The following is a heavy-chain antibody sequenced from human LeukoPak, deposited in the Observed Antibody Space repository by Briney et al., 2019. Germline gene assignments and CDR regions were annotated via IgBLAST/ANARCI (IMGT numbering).Heavy chain of an antibody. CDR3: AKEEGPIAVAVWFDP. CDR1: GFTFSHHG. J-gene: IGHJ5*02. V-gene: IGHV3-30*02. D-gene: IGHD6-19*01. Sequence: QPGGSLRLSCAASGFTFSHHGMHWVRQAPGKGLEWVAFIRSDGSNNYYADSVKGRFTISRDNSKNNVYLQMYSLRAEDTAVYYCAKEEGPIAVAVWFDPWGQGTLVTVSS. CDR2: IRSDGSNN.